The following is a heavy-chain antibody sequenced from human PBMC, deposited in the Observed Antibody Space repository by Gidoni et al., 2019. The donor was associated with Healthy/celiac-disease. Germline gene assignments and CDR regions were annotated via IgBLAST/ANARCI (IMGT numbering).Heavy chain of an antibody. Sequence: EVQLLESGGGLVQPGGSLRLSCAASGFTFSSYAMSWVRQAPGKGLEWVSAISGSGGSTYYADSVKGRFNISRDNSKNTLYLQMNSLRAEDTAVYYCAKVEWELLGLFDYWGQGTLVTVSS. J-gene: IGHJ4*02. D-gene: IGHD1-26*01. V-gene: IGHV3-23*01. CDR2: ISGSGGST. CDR1: GFTFSSYA. CDR3: AKVEWELLGLFDY.